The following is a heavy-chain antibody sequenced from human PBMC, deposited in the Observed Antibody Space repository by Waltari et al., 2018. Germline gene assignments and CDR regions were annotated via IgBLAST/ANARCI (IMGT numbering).Heavy chain of an antibody. V-gene: IGHV3-9*01. D-gene: IGHD3-3*01. Sequence: VQLVESGGGWVQPGKTLRCSCVASGVIFVASALRWVRQVPGKGLEWLSGISWNSNNIVYADSVKGRFTISRDNAENSLYLLMNNLRSDDTALYYCVRDAFGNTIGGVFDYWGQGTLLTVSS. CDR3: VRDAFGNTIGGVFDY. CDR1: GVIFVASA. J-gene: IGHJ4*02. CDR2: ISWNSNNI.